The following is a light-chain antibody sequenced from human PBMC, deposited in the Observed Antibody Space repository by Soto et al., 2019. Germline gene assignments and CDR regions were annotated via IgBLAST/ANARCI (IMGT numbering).Light chain of an antibody. V-gene: IGKV3-20*01. CDR2: GAS. J-gene: IGKJ1*01. CDR1: QSVSRH. Sequence: IVLTQSPATLSLSAGERGTLSCRASQSVSRHLAWYQQKTGQAPRLLIYGASSRASGIPDRFSGSGSGTDVTLTISRLEPEDFAVYYCQQNGSSPRTLGQGTKWIS. CDR3: QQNGSSPRT.